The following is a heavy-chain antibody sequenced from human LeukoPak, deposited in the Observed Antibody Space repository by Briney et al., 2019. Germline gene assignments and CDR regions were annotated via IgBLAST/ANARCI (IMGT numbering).Heavy chain of an antibody. V-gene: IGHV1-2*06. CDR3: ARVLGYNWNFGLVSFDY. Sequence: ASVKVSCKASGYTFTGYYMHWVRQAPGQGLEWMGRINPNSGGTNYAQKFQGRVTMTRDTSISTAYMELSRLRSDDTAVYYCARVLGYNWNFGLVSFDYWGQGTLVTVSS. CDR1: GYTFTGYY. D-gene: IGHD1-7*01. CDR2: INPNSGGT. J-gene: IGHJ4*02.